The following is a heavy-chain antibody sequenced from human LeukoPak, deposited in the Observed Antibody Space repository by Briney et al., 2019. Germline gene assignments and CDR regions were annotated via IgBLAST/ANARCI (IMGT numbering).Heavy chain of an antibody. D-gene: IGHD1-26*01. CDR1: GFTFSSYS. CDR2: TRNKANSYTT. Sequence: GGSLRLSCAASGFTFSSYSMNWVRQAPGKGLEWVGRTRNKANSYTTEYAASVKGRFTISRDDSKNSLYLQMNSLKTEDTAVYYCARVVGRGIVGATIGYWGQGTLVTVSS. J-gene: IGHJ4*02. V-gene: IGHV3-72*01. CDR3: ARVVGRGIVGATIGY.